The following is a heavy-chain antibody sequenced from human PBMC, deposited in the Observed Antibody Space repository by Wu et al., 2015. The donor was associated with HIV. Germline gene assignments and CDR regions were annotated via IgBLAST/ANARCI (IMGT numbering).Heavy chain of an antibody. CDR3: AKTNRIVTDGIDFYHFYGMDV. V-gene: IGHV1-69*13. J-gene: IGHJ6*02. Sequence: QVQLVQSGAEGEEAWVLSEGLLARLLEGNFNNYAINWVRQAPGEGLEWMGRITPLFGRPKYAQRFQGTVTITADESTSTAYMELSSLKSEDTAIYYCAKTNRIVTDGIDFYHFYGMDVWGQGTTITVS. CDR1: EGNFNNYA. CDR2: ITPLFGRP. D-gene: IGHD2/OR15-2a*01.